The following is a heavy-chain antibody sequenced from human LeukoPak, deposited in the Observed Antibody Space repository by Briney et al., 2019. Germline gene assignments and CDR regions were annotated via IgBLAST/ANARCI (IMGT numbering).Heavy chain of an antibody. CDR1: GYSFTSYW. J-gene: IGHJ4*02. CDR2: IYPGDSDT. D-gene: IGHD5-18*01. Sequence: ESLELSCKGSGYSFTSYWIGWVRQMPGKGLEWMGIIYPGDSDTRYSPSFQGQVTISADKSISTAYLQWSSLKASDTAMYYCARPEGVDTAMVVYWGQGTLVTVSS. CDR3: ARPEGVDTAMVVY. V-gene: IGHV5-51*01.